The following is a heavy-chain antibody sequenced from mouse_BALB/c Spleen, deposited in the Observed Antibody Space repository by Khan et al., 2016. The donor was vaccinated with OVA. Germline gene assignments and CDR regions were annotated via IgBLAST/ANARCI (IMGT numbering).Heavy chain of an antibody. J-gene: IGHJ3*01. D-gene: IGHD4-1*02. CDR3: TQLGRSY. Sequence: EVELVESGGGLVQPGGSMKLSCVASGFTFSSDWMSWVRQSPEQGLEWVAEIRLKSANYATHYAESVKGKFTISRDDSKSRLYLQMTSLRAEDTGIYYCTQLGRSYWGQGTLVTVSA. CDR2: IRLKSANYAT. CDR1: GFTFSSDW. V-gene: IGHV6-6*02.